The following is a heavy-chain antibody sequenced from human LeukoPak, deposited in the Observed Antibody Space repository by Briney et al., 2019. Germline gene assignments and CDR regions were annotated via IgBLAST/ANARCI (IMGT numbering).Heavy chain of an antibody. V-gene: IGHV3-21*01. CDR3: ARVTGGHGGHY. Sequence: GGSLRLSCAASGFTFSSYSMNWVRQAPGKGLEWVSSISSSSSYIYYADSVKGRFTISRDNAKNSLYLQMNSLRAEDTAVYYCARVTGGHGGHYWGQGTLVTVSS. CDR1: GFTFSSYS. J-gene: IGHJ4*02. D-gene: IGHD3-10*01. CDR2: ISSSSSYI.